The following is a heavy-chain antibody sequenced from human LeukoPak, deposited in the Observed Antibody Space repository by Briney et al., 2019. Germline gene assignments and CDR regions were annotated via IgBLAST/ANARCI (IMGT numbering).Heavy chain of an antibody. V-gene: IGHV4-34*01. Sequence: PSETLSLTCAVYGGSFSDYYWSWIRQPPGNGLEWIGEINHGGTTNYNSSLKSRVIISVDKSKNQFSLNLTSVTAADTGVYYCARGFLAHFYGSSSHDYWGQGTLVSVSS. CDR3: ARGFLAHFYGSSSHDY. CDR1: GGSFSDYY. CDR2: INHGGTT. J-gene: IGHJ4*02. D-gene: IGHD3-10*01.